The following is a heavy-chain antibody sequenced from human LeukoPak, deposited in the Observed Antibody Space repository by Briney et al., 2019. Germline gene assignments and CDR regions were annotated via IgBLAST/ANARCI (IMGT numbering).Heavy chain of an antibody. CDR1: GFTFSDYY. CDR2: ISSSGSTI. J-gene: IGHJ3*02. Sequence: GGSLRLSCAASGFTFSDYYMSWIRQAPGKGLEWVSYISSSGSTIYYADSVKGRFTISRDNAKNSLYLQMNSLRAEDTAVYYCARVLPSGIDAFDIWGQGTMVTVSS. CDR3: ARVLPSGIDAFDI. D-gene: IGHD3-10*01. V-gene: IGHV3-11*04.